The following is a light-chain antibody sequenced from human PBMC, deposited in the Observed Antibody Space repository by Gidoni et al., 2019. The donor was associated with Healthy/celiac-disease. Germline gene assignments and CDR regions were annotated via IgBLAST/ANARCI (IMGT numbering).Light chain of an antibody. CDR2: GAS. Sequence: VFTQSPGTLSLSPGERATLSCRASQSVSSSYLAWYQQKPGQAPRLLIYGASSRATGIPDRFSGSGSGTDFTLTISRLEPEDFAVYYCQQYGSSPYTFGQGTKLEIK. CDR1: QSVSSSY. V-gene: IGKV3-20*01. J-gene: IGKJ2*01. CDR3: QQYGSSPYT.